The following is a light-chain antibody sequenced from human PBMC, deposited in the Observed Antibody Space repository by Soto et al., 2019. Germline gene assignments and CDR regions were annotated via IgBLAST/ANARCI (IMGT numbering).Light chain of an antibody. CDR2: GVS. CDR1: NSDTGGHNF. CDR3: SSYTFSNTWV. V-gene: IGLV2-14*01. J-gene: IGLJ3*02. Sequence: QSALTQPASVSESLGQSITISCSGTNSDTGGHNFVSWHQQLPGKTPKVLVYGVSSRPSRISNRFSGSKSGNTASLTIPGLQAEDEADYYCSSYTFSNTWVFGGGTKLTVL.